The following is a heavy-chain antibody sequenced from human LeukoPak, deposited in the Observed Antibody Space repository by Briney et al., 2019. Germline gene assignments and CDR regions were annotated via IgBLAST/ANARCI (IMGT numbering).Heavy chain of an antibody. CDR3: ARDLTESSRSLTPFDY. J-gene: IGHJ4*02. Sequence: GASEKVSYKASGGTFSSYAISWVRQAPGQGLEWMGRIIPILGIANYAQKFQGRVTITADKSTSTAYMELSSLRSEDTAVYYCARDLTESSRSLTPFDYWGQGTLVTVSS. D-gene: IGHD4/OR15-4a*01. V-gene: IGHV1-69*04. CDR2: IIPILGIA. CDR1: GGTFSSYA.